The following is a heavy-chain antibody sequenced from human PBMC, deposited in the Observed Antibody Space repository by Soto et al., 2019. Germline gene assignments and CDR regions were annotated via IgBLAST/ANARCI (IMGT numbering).Heavy chain of an antibody. CDR3: ARTPGPEVAASLEYYYFSGMDV. CDR1: GYSFTIDC. Sequence: GESLKISCYSSGYSFTIDCIGLVLQMPGKGLDWMWIIHPCDSDTKYSPSFQGQVTISVDKSITTAYLQWSSLKASDTAMYYCARTPGPEVAASLEYYYFSGMDVWGQGTTVTVSS. J-gene: IGHJ6*02. CDR2: IHPCDSDT. D-gene: IGHD2-15*01. V-gene: IGHV5-51*01.